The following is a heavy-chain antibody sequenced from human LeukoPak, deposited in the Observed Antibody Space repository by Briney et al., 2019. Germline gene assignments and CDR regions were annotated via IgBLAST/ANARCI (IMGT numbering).Heavy chain of an antibody. Sequence: PGGSLRLSCAASGFTFSSYGMHWVRQAPGKGLEWVAVMSFDGSKKYYADSVKGRFTISRDNSKNTLYLQMNSLRAEDTAVYYCANGDYRRWGQGTLVTVSS. V-gene: IGHV3-33*08. CDR2: MSFDGSKK. D-gene: IGHD4-17*01. CDR3: ANGDYRR. J-gene: IGHJ4*02. CDR1: GFTFSSYG.